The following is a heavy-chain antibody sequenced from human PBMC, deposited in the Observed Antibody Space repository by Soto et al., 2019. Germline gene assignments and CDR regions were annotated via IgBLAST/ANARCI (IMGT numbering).Heavy chain of an antibody. CDR3: ARGGLEPFDC. CDR1: GFTFSSYW. D-gene: IGHD1-1*01. J-gene: IGHJ4*02. Sequence: EVQLAESGGGLVQPGGSLRLSCAASGFTFSSYWMHWVRQAPGKGLVWVSRINDYASTTNYADSVKGRFTISRDNAKNTMYLQMNSLSDEDTAVDYCARGGLEPFDCWGQGTLVTVSS. V-gene: IGHV3-74*01. CDR2: INDYASTT.